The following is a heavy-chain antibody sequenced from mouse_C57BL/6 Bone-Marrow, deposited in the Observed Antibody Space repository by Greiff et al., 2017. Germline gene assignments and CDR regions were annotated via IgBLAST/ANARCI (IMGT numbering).Heavy chain of an antibody. V-gene: IGHV1-19*01. CDR2: INPYNGGT. J-gene: IGHJ4*01. Sequence: VQLKQSGPVLVKPGASVKMSCKASGYTFTDYYMNWVKQSHGKSLEWIGVINPYNGGTSYNQKFKGKATLTVDKSSSTAYMELNSLTSEDSAVYYCARDGGYGHYWGQGTSVTVSS. CDR1: GYTFTDYY. D-gene: IGHD1-1*02. CDR3: ARDGGYGHY.